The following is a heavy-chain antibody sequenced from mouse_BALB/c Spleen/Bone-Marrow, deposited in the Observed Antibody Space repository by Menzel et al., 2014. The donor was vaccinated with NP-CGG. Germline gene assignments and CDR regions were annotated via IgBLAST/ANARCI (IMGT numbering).Heavy chain of an antibody. V-gene: IGHV1-4*01. J-gene: IGHJ2*01. D-gene: IGHD1-1*01. Sequence: VQLPAFGGEQAKPGASVKMSCTASGYTFTSYWMPWGKQRPGQGMEWIGYINPSPGYTEYNQKFKDKATLTADKSSIAAYMQLSSRTSEDSAVYYCANYGSPSYYFDYWGQVTTLTVSS. CDR2: INPSPGYT. CDR3: ANYGSPSYYFDY. CDR1: GYTFTSYW.